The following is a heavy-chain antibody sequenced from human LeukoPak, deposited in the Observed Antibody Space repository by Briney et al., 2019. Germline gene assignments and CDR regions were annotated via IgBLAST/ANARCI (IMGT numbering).Heavy chain of an antibody. J-gene: IGHJ4*02. Sequence: GASVKVSCRASGYTFTTYYMHWVRQAPGQGLEWMGIFNPSGGGTFYAQKSQGRVTMTGDTSTSTVYMELSSLRSEDTAVYYCARDMSGSSSWFDYWGQGTLVTVSS. CDR1: GYTFTTYY. D-gene: IGHD6-13*01. V-gene: IGHV1-46*01. CDR2: FNPSGGGT. CDR3: ARDMSGSSSWFDY.